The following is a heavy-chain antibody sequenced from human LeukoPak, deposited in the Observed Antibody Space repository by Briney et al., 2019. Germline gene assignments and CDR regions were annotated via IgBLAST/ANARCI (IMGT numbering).Heavy chain of an antibody. D-gene: IGHD2-2*01. CDR1: GFRFNTSW. Sequence: GESLKISCKGSGFRFNTSWSGWVRQMPGTGLEWMGIIYAGDSDTRYSPSFQGQVTISVDKSITTDYLQWSSLQASDTAIYYCARRQGCSNTARPPDYWGQGTLVTVSS. J-gene: IGHJ4*02. V-gene: IGHV5-51*01. CDR3: ARRQGCSNTARPPDY. CDR2: IYAGDSDT.